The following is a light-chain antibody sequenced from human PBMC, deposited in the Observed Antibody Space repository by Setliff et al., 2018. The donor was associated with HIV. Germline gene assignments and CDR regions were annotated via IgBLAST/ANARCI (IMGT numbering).Light chain of an antibody. CDR1: SSDAGSYNL. J-gene: IGLJ1*01. Sequence: QSVLTQPASVSGSPGQSITISCTGTSSDAGSYNLVSWYQQHPGNAPKLMIYEGTKRPSGVSNRISGSKSGNTASLTISGLQAADEADYYCCSYAGTTTFVFGTGTKVTVL. CDR3: CSYAGTTTFV. V-gene: IGLV2-23*01. CDR2: EGT.